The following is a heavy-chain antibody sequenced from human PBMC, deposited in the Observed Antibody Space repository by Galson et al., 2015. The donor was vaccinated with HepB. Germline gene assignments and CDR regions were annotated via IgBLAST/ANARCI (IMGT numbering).Heavy chain of an antibody. V-gene: IGHV3-33*01. Sequence: SLRLSCAASGFTFSSYGMHWVRQAPGKGLEWVAVIWYDGSNKYYADSVKGRFTISRDNSKNTLYLQMNSLRAEDTAVYYCAREWTYDFWSGYSPGRAFDIWGQGTMVTVSS. CDR1: GFTFSSYG. J-gene: IGHJ3*02. D-gene: IGHD3-3*01. CDR2: IWYDGSNK. CDR3: AREWTYDFWSGYSPGRAFDI.